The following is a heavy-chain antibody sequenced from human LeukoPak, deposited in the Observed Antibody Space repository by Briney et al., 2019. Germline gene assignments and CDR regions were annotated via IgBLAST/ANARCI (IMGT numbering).Heavy chain of an antibody. Sequence: GGSLRLSCAASGFTFSNYMMHWVRQAPGKGPVWVSRIKSDGITITYADSVKGRFTISRDNAKNSLYLQMNSLRVEDTAVYYCASTPLTGTYSSGWYRVVNFDYWGQGTLVTVSS. D-gene: IGHD6-19*01. V-gene: IGHV3-74*01. CDR2: IKSDGITI. CDR3: ASTPLTGTYSSGWYRVVNFDY. CDR1: GFTFSNYM. J-gene: IGHJ4*02.